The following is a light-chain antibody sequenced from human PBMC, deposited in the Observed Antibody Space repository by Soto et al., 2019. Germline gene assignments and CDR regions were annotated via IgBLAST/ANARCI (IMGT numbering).Light chain of an antibody. J-gene: IGLJ1*01. CDR3: SSYTSSSTRV. Sequence: QSALTQPASVSGSPGQSITISFIGTSRDVGSYNLVSWYQQHPGKAPKVMIYDVSNRPSGVSNRFSGSKSGNTASLTISGLQAEDEADYYCSSYTSSSTRVFGTGTKLTVL. V-gene: IGLV2-14*02. CDR1: SRDVGSYNL. CDR2: DVS.